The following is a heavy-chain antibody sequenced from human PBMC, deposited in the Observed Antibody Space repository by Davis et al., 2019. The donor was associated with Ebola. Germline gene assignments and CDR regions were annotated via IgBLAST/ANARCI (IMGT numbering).Heavy chain of an antibody. V-gene: IGHV1-69*05. J-gene: IGHJ5*02. CDR3: ARDRAYYYGSGSPRGNWFDP. CDR1: GGTFSSYA. Sequence: SVKVSCKASGGTFSSYAISWVRQAPGQGLEWMGGIIPIFGTANYAQKFQGRVTITRDTSASTAYMELSSLRSEDTAVYYCARDRAYYYGSGSPRGNWFDPWGQGTLVTVSS. CDR2: IIPIFGTA. D-gene: IGHD3-10*01.